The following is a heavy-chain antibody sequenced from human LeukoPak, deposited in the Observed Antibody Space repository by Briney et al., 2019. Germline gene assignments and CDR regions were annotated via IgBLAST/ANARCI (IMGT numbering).Heavy chain of an antibody. CDR2: INPNSGGT. D-gene: IGHD2-2*01. V-gene: IGHV1-2*02. CDR3: ARGRQIPAAPTGWFDP. J-gene: IGHJ5*02. CDR1: GYTFTGYY. Sequence: ASVKVSCKASGYTFTGYYIHWVRQAPGQGLEWMGWINPNSGGTNDAQKCQGRVTMARDTSITTAYMELSRLRSDDTAVYYCARGRQIPAAPTGWFDPWGQGTLVTVSS.